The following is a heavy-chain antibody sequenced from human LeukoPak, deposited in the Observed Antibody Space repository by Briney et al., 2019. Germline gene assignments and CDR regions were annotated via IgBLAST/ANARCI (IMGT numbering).Heavy chain of an antibody. CDR2: IKQDGSEK. Sequence: GGPLRLSCAASGFTFSSYWMNWVRQAPGKGLEWVANIKQDGSEKYYVDSVKGRFTISRDNAKNSLYLQMNSLRAEDTAVYYCASSTMIDPRLGTFDVWGQGTMVTVSS. V-gene: IGHV3-7*01. CDR1: GFTFSSYW. J-gene: IGHJ3*01. D-gene: IGHD3-22*01. CDR3: ASSTMIDPRLGTFDV.